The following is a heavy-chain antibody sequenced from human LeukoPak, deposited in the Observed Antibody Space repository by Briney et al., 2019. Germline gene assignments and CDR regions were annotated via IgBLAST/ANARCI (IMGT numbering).Heavy chain of an antibody. Sequence: GGSLRLSCAASGFTLSDYYMSWIRQAPGKGLEWVSYISSSGSTIYYADSVKGRFTISRDNAKNSLYLQMNSLRAEDTAVYYCARETRYCSGGSCYLDYWGQGTLVTVSS. CDR1: GFTLSDYY. CDR3: ARETRYCSGGSCYLDY. J-gene: IGHJ4*02. V-gene: IGHV3-11*01. D-gene: IGHD2-15*01. CDR2: ISSSGSTI.